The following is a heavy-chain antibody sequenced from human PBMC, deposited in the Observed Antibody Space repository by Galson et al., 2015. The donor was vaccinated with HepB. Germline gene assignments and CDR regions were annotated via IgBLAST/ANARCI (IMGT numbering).Heavy chain of an antibody. Sequence: SVKVSCKASGGTFSSYTISWVRQAPGQGLEWMGRIIPILGIANYAQKFQGRVTITADKSTSTAYMELSSLRSEDTAVYYCALLVTRHRAYYFDYWGQGTLVTVSS. CDR3: ALLVTRHRAYYFDY. D-gene: IGHD3-9*01. V-gene: IGHV1-69*02. CDR2: IIPILGIA. J-gene: IGHJ4*02. CDR1: GGTFSSYT.